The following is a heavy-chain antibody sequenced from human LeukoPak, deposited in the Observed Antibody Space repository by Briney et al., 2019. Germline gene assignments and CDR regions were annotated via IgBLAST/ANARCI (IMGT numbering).Heavy chain of an antibody. D-gene: IGHD3-10*01. J-gene: IGHJ6*02. CDR3: ARHGIGSGYCYYYGMDV. CDR1: GGSISSYY. V-gene: IGHV4-59*08. Sequence: SETLSLTCTVSGGSISSYYWSWIRQPPGKGLEWIGYIYYSGSTNYNPSLKSRVAISVDTSKNQFSLKLSSVTAADTAVYYCARHGIGSGYCYYYGMDVWGQGTTVTVSS. CDR2: IYYSGST.